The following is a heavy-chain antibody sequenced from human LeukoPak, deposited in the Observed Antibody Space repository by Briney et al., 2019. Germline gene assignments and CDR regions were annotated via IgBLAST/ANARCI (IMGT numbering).Heavy chain of an antibody. CDR3: ARGPPIGYSSGWSPNNWFDP. CDR1: GGSISSSSYY. D-gene: IGHD6-19*01. Sequence: SETLSLTCTVSGGSISSSSYYWGWIRQPPGKGLEWIGSIYYSGSTYYNPSLKSRVTISVDTSKNQFSLQLNSVTPEDTAVYYYARGPPIGYSSGWSPNNWFDPWGQGTLVTVSS. CDR2: IYYSGST. J-gene: IGHJ5*02. V-gene: IGHV4-39*07.